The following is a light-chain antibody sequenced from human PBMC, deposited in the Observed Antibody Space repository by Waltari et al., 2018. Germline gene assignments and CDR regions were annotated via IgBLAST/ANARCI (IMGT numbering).Light chain of an antibody. CDR3: QQYGSSPLT. Sequence: EIVCTQSPATLSLSPADRATLSCRASQSVSSSYLAWYQQKPGQAPRLLIYGASSRATGIPDRFSGSGSGTDFTLTISRLEPEDFAVYYCQQYGSSPLTFGGGTKVEIK. J-gene: IGKJ4*01. CDR2: GAS. CDR1: QSVSSSY. V-gene: IGKV3-20*01.